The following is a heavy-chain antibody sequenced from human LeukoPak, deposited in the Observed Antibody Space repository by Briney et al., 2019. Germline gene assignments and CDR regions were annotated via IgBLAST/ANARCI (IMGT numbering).Heavy chain of an antibody. CDR1: GFTFSSYA. CDR2: ISSSGSTI. J-gene: IGHJ4*02. Sequence: GGSLRLSCAASGFTFSSYAMSWVRQAPGKGLEWVSYISSSGSTIYYADSVKGRFTISRDNAKNSLYLQMNSLRAEDTAVYYCARTLRYCSSTSCYYFDYWGQGTLVTVSS. D-gene: IGHD2-2*01. CDR3: ARTLRYCSSTSCYYFDY. V-gene: IGHV3-48*04.